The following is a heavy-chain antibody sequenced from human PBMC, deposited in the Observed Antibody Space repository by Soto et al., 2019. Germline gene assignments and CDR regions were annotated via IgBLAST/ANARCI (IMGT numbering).Heavy chain of an antibody. V-gene: IGHV2-5*02. CDR2: IYWDDAK. CDR3: VHKGEGDRILDF. CDR1: GFSLNTRGVG. D-gene: IGHD3-16*01. J-gene: IGHJ4*02. Sequence: QITLKESGPTLMKPTQTLTLTCTFSGFSLNTRGVGVGWIRQPPGKALEWLTLIYWDDAKEYSPSLKSRLTITKDTSKNQVVLIMTNMDPVDTATYYCVHKGEGDRILDFWGQGALVTVSS.